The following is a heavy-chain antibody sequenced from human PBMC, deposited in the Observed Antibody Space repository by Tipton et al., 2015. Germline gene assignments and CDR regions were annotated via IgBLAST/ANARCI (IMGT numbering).Heavy chain of an antibody. CDR1: GGSINSNSFY. Sequence: TLSLTCTVSGGSINSNSFYWGWIRQPPGKGLEWIGSIYYSGFTYYNSSLKSRVTISVDTSKNQFSLKLSSVTPEDTAVYYCARDLPVAGLDYWGQGTLVTVSS. D-gene: IGHD6-19*01. CDR3: ARDLPVAGLDY. V-gene: IGHV4-39*02. J-gene: IGHJ4*02. CDR2: IYYSGFT.